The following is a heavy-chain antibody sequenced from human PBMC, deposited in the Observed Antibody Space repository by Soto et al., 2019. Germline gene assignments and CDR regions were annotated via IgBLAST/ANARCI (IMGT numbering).Heavy chain of an antibody. J-gene: IGHJ6*02. CDR1: GFTFSSYW. CDR3: AKAGWSAGDYYGMDV. Sequence: GGSLRLSCAASGFTFSSYWMHWVRQAPGKGLVWVSRINSDGSSTSYADSVKGRFTISRDNSKNTLYLQMNSLRAEDTAVYYCAKAGWSAGDYYGMDVWGQGTTVTVSS. CDR2: INSDGSST. D-gene: IGHD2-15*01. V-gene: IGHV3-74*01.